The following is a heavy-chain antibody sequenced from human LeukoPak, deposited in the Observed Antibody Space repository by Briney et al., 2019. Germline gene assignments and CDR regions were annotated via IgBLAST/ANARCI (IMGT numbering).Heavy chain of an antibody. CDR3: AREPYYDSSGYSPDY. J-gene: IGHJ4*02. CDR1: GFTFDDYG. V-gene: IGHV3-11*04. Sequence: PGGSLRLSCAASGFTFDDYGMSWVRHAPGKGLEWVSYISSSGSFIYYADSVKGRFTISRDNAKNSLYLHMNSLRAEDTALYYCAREPYYDSSGYSPDYWGQGTLVTVSS. CDR2: ISSSGSFI. D-gene: IGHD3-22*01.